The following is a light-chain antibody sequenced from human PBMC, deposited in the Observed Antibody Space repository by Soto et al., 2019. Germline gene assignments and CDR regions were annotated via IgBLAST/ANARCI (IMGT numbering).Light chain of an antibody. J-gene: IGKJ2*01. CDR1: RSVLYSSNYKNY. CDR2: WAS. CDR3: QQYYTTMYT. Sequence: DIVMTQSPDSLAVSLGERATINCKSSRSVLYSSNYKNYLAWYQQKPGQPPKLLIYWASTRESGVPDRFSGSGSGTEFTLTICSLQAEDVAVYYCQQYYTTMYTFGQGTKLEIK. V-gene: IGKV4-1*01.